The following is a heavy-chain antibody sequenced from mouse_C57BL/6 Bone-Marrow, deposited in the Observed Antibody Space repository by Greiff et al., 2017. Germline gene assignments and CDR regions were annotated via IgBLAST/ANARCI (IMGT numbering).Heavy chain of an antibody. CDR3: ARCYDGRSSWFAY. CDR2: IWWDDDK. Sequence: QVTLKECGPGILQPSQSLSLTCSFSGFSLNTFDMSVGWLRQPSGKGLEWLVHIWWDDDKYYNPALKSRLILSKDTSKNLVFLKIASGDTADTATYYCARCYDGRSSWFAYWGQGTLVTVSA. V-gene: IGHV8-8*01. J-gene: IGHJ3*01. CDR1: GFSLNTFDMS. D-gene: IGHD1-1*01.